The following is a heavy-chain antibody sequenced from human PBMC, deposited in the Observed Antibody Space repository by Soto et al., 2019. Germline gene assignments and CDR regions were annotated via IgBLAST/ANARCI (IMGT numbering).Heavy chain of an antibody. CDR3: ASSSSWYEYYFDY. Sequence: ESGGGVVQPGRSLRLSCAASGFTFSSYGMHWVRQAPGKGLEWVAVIWYDGSNKYYADSVKGRFTISRDNSKNTLYLQMNSLRAEDTAVYYCASSSSWYEYYFDYWGQGTLVTVSS. CDR2: IWYDGSNK. D-gene: IGHD6-13*01. V-gene: IGHV3-33*01. J-gene: IGHJ4*02. CDR1: GFTFSSYG.